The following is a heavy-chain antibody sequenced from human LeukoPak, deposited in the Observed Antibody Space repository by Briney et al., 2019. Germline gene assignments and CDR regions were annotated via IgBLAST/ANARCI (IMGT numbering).Heavy chain of an antibody. CDR1: GFTFSSYS. CDR3: AKSRRDYDFWSGYY. CDR2: ISSSSSYI. Sequence: GGSLRLSCAASGFTFSSYSMNWVRQAPGGGLEWVSSISSSSSYIYYADSVKGRFTISRDNSKNTLYLQMNSLTAEDTAVYYCAKSRRDYDFWSGYYWGQGTLVTVSS. V-gene: IGHV3-21*01. D-gene: IGHD3-3*01. J-gene: IGHJ4*02.